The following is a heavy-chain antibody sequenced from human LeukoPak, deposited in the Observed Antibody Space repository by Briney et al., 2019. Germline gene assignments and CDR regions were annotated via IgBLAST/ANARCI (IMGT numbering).Heavy chain of an antibody. D-gene: IGHD6-13*01. CDR1: GGSISSYY. J-gene: IGHJ6*02. CDR2: IYYSGST. CDR3: ARAGYSTPYYGMDV. Sequence: SETLSLTCTVSGGSISSYYWSWIRQPPGKGLEWIGYIYYSGSTNYNPSLKSRVTISVDTSKNQFSLKLNSVTAADTAVYYCARAGYSTPYYGMDVWGQGTTVTVSS. V-gene: IGHV4-59*08.